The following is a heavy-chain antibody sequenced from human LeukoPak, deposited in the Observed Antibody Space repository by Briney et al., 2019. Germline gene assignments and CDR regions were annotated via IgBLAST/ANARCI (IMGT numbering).Heavy chain of an antibody. CDR3: AKGTYGSGSYFFDY. D-gene: IGHD3-10*01. CDR1: GFTFSSSV. V-gene: IGHV3-23*01. CDR2: ISGSGGST. Sequence: GGSLRLSSAASGFTFSSSVMTWVRQAPGKGLEWVSGISGSGGSTYCADSVKGRFTISRDNSKNTLYLQMNTLRAEDTAIYYCAKGTYGSGSYFFDYWGQGTLVTVSS. J-gene: IGHJ4*02.